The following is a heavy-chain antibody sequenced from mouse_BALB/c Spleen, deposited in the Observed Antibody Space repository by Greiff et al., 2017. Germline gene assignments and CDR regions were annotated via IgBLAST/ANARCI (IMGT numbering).Heavy chain of an antibody. CDR3: ASDYAMDY. V-gene: IGHV5-17*02. CDR2: ISSGSSTI. Sequence: EVQLVESGGGLVQPGGSRKLSCAASGFTFSSFGMHWVRQAPEKGLEWFAYISSGSSTIYYADTVKGRFTISRDNPKNTLFLQMTSLRSEDTAMYYCASDYAMDYWGQGTSVTVSS. CDR1: GFTFSSFG. J-gene: IGHJ4*01.